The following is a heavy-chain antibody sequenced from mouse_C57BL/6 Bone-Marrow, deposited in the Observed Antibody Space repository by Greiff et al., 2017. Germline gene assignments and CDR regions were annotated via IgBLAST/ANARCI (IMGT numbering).Heavy chain of an antibody. J-gene: IGHJ3*01. CDR2: IDPENGDT. D-gene: IGHD2-5*01. CDR3: TTGFYSIFAY. V-gene: IGHV14-4*01. Sequence: VQLQQSGAELVRPGASVKLSCTASGFNIKDDYMHWVKQRPEQGLEWIGWIDPENGDTEYASKFQGKATITADTSSNTAYLQLSSLTSEDTAVYYCTTGFYSIFAYWGQGTLVTVSA. CDR1: GFNIKDDY.